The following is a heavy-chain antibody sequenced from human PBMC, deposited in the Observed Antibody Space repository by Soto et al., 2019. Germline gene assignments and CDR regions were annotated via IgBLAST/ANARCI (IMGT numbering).Heavy chain of an antibody. CDR2: IYHSGST. CDR3: ARAGRGYCSGGSCYSGLHGMDV. D-gene: IGHD2-15*01. J-gene: IGHJ6*02. CDR1: GGSISSSNW. Sequence: QVQLQESGPGLVKPSVTLSLTCAVSGGSISSSNWWSWVRQPPGKGLKGIGEIYHSGSTNYNPSLKSRVTISVDKSKNQFSLKLSSVTAADTAVYYCARAGRGYCSGGSCYSGLHGMDVWGQGTTVTVSS. V-gene: IGHV4-4*02.